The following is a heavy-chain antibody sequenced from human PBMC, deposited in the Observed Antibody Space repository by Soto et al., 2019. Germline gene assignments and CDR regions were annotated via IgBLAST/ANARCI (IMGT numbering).Heavy chain of an antibody. Sequence: GASVKVSCKASGGTFSSYAISWVRQAPGQGLEWMGGIIPIFGTANYAQKFQGRVTITADESTSTAYMELSSLRSEDTAVYYCARVNDSSGYYYKFQHWGQGTLVTVS. J-gene: IGHJ1*01. CDR1: GGTFSSYA. CDR2: IIPIFGTA. CDR3: ARVNDSSGYYYKFQH. V-gene: IGHV1-69*13. D-gene: IGHD3-22*01.